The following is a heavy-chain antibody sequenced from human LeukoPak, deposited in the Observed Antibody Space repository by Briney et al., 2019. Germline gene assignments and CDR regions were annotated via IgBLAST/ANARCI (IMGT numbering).Heavy chain of an antibody. J-gene: IGHJ5*02. Sequence: SETLSLTCTVSGGSISSSSYYWGWIRQPPGKGLEWIGSIYYSGSTYYNPSLKSRVTISVDTSKNQFSLKLSSVTAADTAVYYCARQLERLRSWFDPWGQGTLVTVSS. CDR1: GGSISSSSYY. CDR2: IYYSGST. D-gene: IGHD1-1*01. V-gene: IGHV4-39*01. CDR3: ARQLERLRSWFDP.